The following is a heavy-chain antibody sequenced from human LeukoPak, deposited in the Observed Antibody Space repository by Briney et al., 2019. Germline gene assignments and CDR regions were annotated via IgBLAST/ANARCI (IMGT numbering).Heavy chain of an antibody. V-gene: IGHV1-69*05. CDR1: GGTFSSYA. CDR3: ARDKVDCSSGSCYSLGFGY. D-gene: IGHD2-15*01. J-gene: IGHJ4*02. Sequence: ASVKVSXKASGGTFSSYAISWVRQAPGQGLEWMGGIIPIFGTANYAQKFHGRVTITTDESTSTAYMELSSLRSEDTAVYYCARDKVDCSSGSCYSLGFGYWGQGTLVTVSS. CDR2: IIPIFGTA.